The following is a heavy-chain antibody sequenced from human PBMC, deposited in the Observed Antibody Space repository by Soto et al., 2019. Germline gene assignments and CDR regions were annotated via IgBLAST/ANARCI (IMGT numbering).Heavy chain of an antibody. Sequence: QLQLQESGSGLVKPSQNLSLTCAVSGGSTSSGGYSWSWLRQPPGKGLEWIGYISHSGSTYYNPSLKSRVTISVDTSKNQFSPRLSSVTAADTAVYYCARGGLLPDYWGQGTLVTVSS. V-gene: IGHV4-30-2*01. CDR1: GGSTSSGGYS. CDR2: ISHSGST. CDR3: ARGGLLPDY. D-gene: IGHD6-19*01. J-gene: IGHJ4*02.